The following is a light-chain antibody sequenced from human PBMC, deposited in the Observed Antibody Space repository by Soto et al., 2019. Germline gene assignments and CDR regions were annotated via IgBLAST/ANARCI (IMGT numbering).Light chain of an antibody. CDR3: QSYDSSLSVV. V-gene: IGLV1-40*01. CDR1: RSNIGAGYD. J-gene: IGLJ2*01. CDR2: GNS. Sequence: QSVLTQPTSVSGAPGQRVTISCTGSRSNIGAGYDVHWYQQLPGTAPKLLIYGNSNRPSGVPDRFSGSKSGTSASLAITKLQAEDEADYYCQSYDSSLSVVFGGGTKVTVL.